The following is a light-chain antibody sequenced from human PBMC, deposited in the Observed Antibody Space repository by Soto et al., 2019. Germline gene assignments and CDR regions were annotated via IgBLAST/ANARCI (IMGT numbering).Light chain of an antibody. CDR3: SSYAGSNNLYV. Sequence: QSVLTQPPSASGSPGQSVTISCTGTSSDVGGYNYVSWYQQHPGKAPKLMIYEVSKRPSGVPDRFSGSKSGNTASLTVSGLQAEDEADYYRSSYAGSNNLYVFGTGTKVTV. V-gene: IGLV2-8*01. CDR2: EVS. CDR1: SSDVGGYNY. J-gene: IGLJ1*01.